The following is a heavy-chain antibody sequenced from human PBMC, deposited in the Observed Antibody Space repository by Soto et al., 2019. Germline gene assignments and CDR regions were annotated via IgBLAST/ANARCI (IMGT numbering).Heavy chain of an antibody. CDR3: ARGPDYGGNSYWYFDL. Sequence: QVQLVQSGAEVKKPGSSVKVSCKASGGTFSSYTISWVRQAPGQGLEWMGRIIPILGIANYAQKFQGRVTITADKSTSTAYMELSSLRSADTAVYYCARGPDYGGNSYWYFDLWGRGTLVTVSS. J-gene: IGHJ2*01. V-gene: IGHV1-69*02. CDR2: IIPILGIA. D-gene: IGHD4-17*01. CDR1: GGTFSSYT.